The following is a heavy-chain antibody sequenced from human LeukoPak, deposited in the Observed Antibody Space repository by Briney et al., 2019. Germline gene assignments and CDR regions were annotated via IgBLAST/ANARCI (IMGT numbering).Heavy chain of an antibody. J-gene: IGHJ5*02. D-gene: IGHD3-10*01. CDR3: ARVLWFGELLWFDP. Sequence: PGASVKVSCKASGYTFTSYGISRVRQAPGQGLEWMGWISAYNGNTNYAQKLQGRVTMTTDTSTSTAYMGLRSLRSDDTAVYYCARVLWFGELLWFDPWGQGTLVTVSS. CDR2: ISAYNGNT. CDR1: GYTFTSYG. V-gene: IGHV1-18*01.